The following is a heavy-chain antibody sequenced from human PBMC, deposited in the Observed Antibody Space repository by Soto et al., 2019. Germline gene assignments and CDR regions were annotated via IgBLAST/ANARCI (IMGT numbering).Heavy chain of an antibody. CDR3: ARDGHTSGWS. D-gene: IGHD6-19*01. V-gene: IGHV4-4*02. CDR2: TSHRGST. J-gene: IGHJ5*02. Sequence: QVQLRESGPGLVKPSETLSLTCAVSGGSITSSDWWSWVRQPPGKGLEWIGETSHRGSTTYNPSLKSRVTISVDKSKNQFSLKLSSVTAADTAVYYCARDGHTSGWSWGQGTLVTVSS. CDR1: GGSITSSDW.